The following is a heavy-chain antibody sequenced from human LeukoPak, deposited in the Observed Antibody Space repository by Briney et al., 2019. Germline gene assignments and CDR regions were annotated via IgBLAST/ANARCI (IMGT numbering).Heavy chain of an antibody. D-gene: IGHD6-19*01. CDR1: GGSISSYY. CDR2: IYYSGST. CDR3: ARDVKSSGYNYYGMDV. J-gene: IGHJ6*02. Sequence: SETLSLTCTVSGGSISSYYWTWIRQHPGRGLEWIGYIYYSGSTYYNPSLKSRVSISVDTSKNQFSLKVSSVTAADTAVYYCARDVKSSGYNYYGMDVWGQGTTVTVSS. V-gene: IGHV4-59*06.